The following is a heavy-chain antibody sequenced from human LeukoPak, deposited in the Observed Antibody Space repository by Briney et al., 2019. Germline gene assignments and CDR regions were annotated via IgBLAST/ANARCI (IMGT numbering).Heavy chain of an antibody. CDR1: GYTFTTYW. CDR2: IYPGDSDT. Sequence: GESLKISCKGSGYTFTTYWIGWVRQMPGKGLEWMGIIYPGDSDTRYSPSFQGQVTISADRSISTAYLQWSSLKASDTAIYYSARREAVAGTEDFRDHWGQGTLITVSS. CDR3: ARREAVAGTEDFRDH. J-gene: IGHJ4*02. D-gene: IGHD6-19*01. V-gene: IGHV5-51*01.